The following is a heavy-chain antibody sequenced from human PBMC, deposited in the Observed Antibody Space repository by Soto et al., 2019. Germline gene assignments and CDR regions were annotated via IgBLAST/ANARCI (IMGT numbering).Heavy chain of an antibody. CDR3: LTGGGVHYDSTWGDF. CDR2: IWHDGRYE. Sequence: QVQLVESGGGVVQPGKSLRLSCVASGDSLSNYGMHWVRQAPGKGLEWVASIWHDGRYEFHADSVKGRFAISRDNSKNSLYLQMNSLRVEDTAMYYCLTGGGVHYDSTWGDFWGQGTLVTVSS. D-gene: IGHD4-17*01. V-gene: IGHV3-33*01. J-gene: IGHJ4*02. CDR1: GDSLSNYG.